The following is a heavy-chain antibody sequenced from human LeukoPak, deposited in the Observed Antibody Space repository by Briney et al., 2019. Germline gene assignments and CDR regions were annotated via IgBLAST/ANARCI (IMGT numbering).Heavy chain of an antibody. CDR2: IIPIFGTA. J-gene: IGHJ3*02. V-gene: IGHV1-69*13. Sequence: GASVKVSCKASGGTFSSYAISWVRQAPGQGLEWMGGIIPIFGTANIEQKFPGRVTVTADESTSTAYMELSSLRSEDTAVYYGARDPLWFGELLNAFDIWGQGTMVTVSS. D-gene: IGHD3-10*01. CDR1: GGTFSSYA. CDR3: ARDPLWFGELLNAFDI.